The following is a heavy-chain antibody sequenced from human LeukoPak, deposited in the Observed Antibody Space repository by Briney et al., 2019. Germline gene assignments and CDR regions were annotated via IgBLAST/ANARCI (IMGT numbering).Heavy chain of an antibody. CDR1: GASISSYY. Sequence: SETLSLTYSVSGASISSYYWSWIRQAPGKGLEWIGYIYYSGSSNYNPSLKSRVTISKDMSKNQFSLRLTSVTAADTAVYYCARVGGAPLGAFDIWGQGTLVSVSS. D-gene: IGHD3-16*01. V-gene: IGHV4-59*01. J-gene: IGHJ3*02. CDR3: ARVGGAPLGAFDI. CDR2: IYYSGSS.